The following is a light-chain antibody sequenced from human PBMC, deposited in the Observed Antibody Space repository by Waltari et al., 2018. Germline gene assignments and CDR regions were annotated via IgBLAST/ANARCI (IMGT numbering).Light chain of an antibody. Sequence: DIVMTQSPDSLAVSLGERATINCKSSHNILDSSNTKHHLAWYRQRPGQPPQVVIYWAFSREAGVPDRFTGSGSGTDFTLTISSLQADDVAVYYCQQYYTTPFTFGQGTKLEIK. CDR2: WAF. V-gene: IGKV4-1*01. CDR1: HNILDSSNTKHH. CDR3: QQYYTTPFT. J-gene: IGKJ2*01.